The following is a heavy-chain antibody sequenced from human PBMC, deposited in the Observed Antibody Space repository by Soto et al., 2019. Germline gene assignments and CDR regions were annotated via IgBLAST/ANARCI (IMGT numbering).Heavy chain of an antibody. CDR1: GGSISTSNW. CDR2: VYRTGST. CDR3: ARARATIAAAAIFDC. Sequence: PSETLSRTCAVSGGSISTSNWWSGVRQPPGKGLEWIGEVYRTGSTNYNPSLESRLTISVDKSKNQFSLKLTSVTAADTAVYYCARARATIAAAAIFDCWGQGTLVTVSS. J-gene: IGHJ4*02. V-gene: IGHV4-4*02. D-gene: IGHD6-13*01.